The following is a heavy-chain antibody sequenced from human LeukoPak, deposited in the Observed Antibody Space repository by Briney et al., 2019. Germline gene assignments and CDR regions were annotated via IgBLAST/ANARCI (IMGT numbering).Heavy chain of an antibody. D-gene: IGHD5-18*01. CDR3: ATTLVDTAMVWFDY. CDR2: INPNSGGT. J-gene: IGHJ4*02. Sequence: ASVKVSCKASGYTFTGYYMHWVRQAPGQGLEWMGWINPNSGGTNYAQKFQGWVTMTRDTSISTAYMELSRLRSDDTAVYYCATTLVDTAMVWFDYWGQGTLVTVSS. V-gene: IGHV1-2*04. CDR1: GYTFTGYY.